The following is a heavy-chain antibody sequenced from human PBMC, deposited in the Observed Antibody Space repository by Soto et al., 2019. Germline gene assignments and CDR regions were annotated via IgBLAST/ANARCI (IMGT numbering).Heavy chain of an antibody. D-gene: IGHD6-13*01. CDR2: IYYSGST. CDR3: ARALIGSSSWYDYYYYGMDV. CDR1: GGYISSYD. Sequence: SETLSLSCTVSGGYISSYDWSWIRQPPGKGLEWIGYIYYSGSTNYNPSLKSRVTISVNTSKNQFSLKLSSVTAADTAVYYCARALIGSSSWYDYYYYGMDVWGQGTTVTVSS. V-gene: IGHV4-59*01. J-gene: IGHJ6*02.